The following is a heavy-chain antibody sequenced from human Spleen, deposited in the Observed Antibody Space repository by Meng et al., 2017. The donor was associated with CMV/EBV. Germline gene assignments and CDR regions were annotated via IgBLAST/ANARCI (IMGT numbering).Heavy chain of an antibody. CDR3: ARDSDDYDFWSAYYTDAFDF. CDR2: ITGDSTYK. D-gene: IGHD3-3*01. V-gene: IGHV3-21*01. CDR1: GYTFTGYY. J-gene: IGHJ3*01. Sequence: SCKASGYTFTGYYMNWVRQAPGKGLEWVSSITGDSTYKHYADSLKGRFTISRDNAKNSLYLQMNSLRAEDTAVYYCARDSDDYDFWSAYYTDAFDFWGQGTMVTVSS.